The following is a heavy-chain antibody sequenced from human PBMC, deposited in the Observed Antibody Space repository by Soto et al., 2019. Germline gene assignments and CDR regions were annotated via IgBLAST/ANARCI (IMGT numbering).Heavy chain of an antibody. CDR3: TREAVAGITGLDY. Sequence: EVQLLESGGDLVQPGGSLRLSCAASGFNVGAFAVNWVRQAPGKGLEWVSGISVSDAFIYYADSVRGRFSLSRDASENILYLQMNSLRVDDAALYYCTREAVAGITGLDYWGPGTLVTFSS. J-gene: IGHJ4*02. CDR1: GFNVGAFA. V-gene: IGHV3-23*01. D-gene: IGHD1-20*01. CDR2: ISVSDAFI.